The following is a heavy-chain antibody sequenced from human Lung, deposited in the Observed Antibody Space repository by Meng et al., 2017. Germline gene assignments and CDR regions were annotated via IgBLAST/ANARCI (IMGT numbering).Heavy chain of an antibody. CDR2: IYNSGST. CDR1: GGSISSSNYY. J-gene: IGHJ2*01. CDR3: ARGQKGYFDL. Sequence: QVQLQEAGPGLVNPSQTLSLTCTVSGGSISSSNYYWSWIRQPPGKGLEWSGHIYNSGSTYYNPSLKSRITISVDTSKNQFPLKLSSVTAADTAVYYCARGQKGYFDLWGRGTLVTVSS. V-gene: IGHV4-30-4*01.